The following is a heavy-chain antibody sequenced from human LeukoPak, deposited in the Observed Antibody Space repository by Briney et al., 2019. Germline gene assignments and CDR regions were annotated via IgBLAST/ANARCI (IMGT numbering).Heavy chain of an antibody. V-gene: IGHV4-39*01. CDR1: GGSISSSSYY. CDR3: ARYYVGNSLIDY. D-gene: IGHD4-23*01. J-gene: IGHJ4*02. CDR2: IYYSGST. Sequence: SETLSLTCTVSGGSISSSSYYWGWLRQPPGKGVEWIGSIYYSGSTYDNPSLKSRVTISVNTSKNQFFLKLSSVTAADAAGYCGARYYVGNSLIDYWGQGTLVTVSS.